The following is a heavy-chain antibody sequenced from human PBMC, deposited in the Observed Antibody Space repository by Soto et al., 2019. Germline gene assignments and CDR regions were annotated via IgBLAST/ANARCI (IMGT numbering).Heavy chain of an antibody. Sequence: QVQLVESGGGVVQPGRSLRLSCAASGFTFSSYARHWVRQAPGKGLEWVAVISYDGSNKYYADSVKGRFTISRDNSKNTLYLQMNSLRAEDTAVYYCAREKGNWFDPWGQGTLVTVSS. V-gene: IGHV3-30-3*01. J-gene: IGHJ5*02. CDR1: GFTFSSYA. CDR3: AREKGNWFDP. CDR2: ISYDGSNK.